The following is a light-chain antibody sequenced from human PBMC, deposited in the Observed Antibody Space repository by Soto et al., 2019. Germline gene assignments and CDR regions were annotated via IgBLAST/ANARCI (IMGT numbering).Light chain of an antibody. V-gene: IGKV3-20*01. Sequence: EVVLTQSPGTLSLSPGERATLSCRASQSVSSNYLAWYQQKPGRAPRLLIFGAFFRATGIPDRFSGSASGTDFTLTISGLVPEDFAVYYCQQYDTAPLTFGGGTRVEI. CDR1: QSVSSNY. J-gene: IGKJ4*01. CDR3: QQYDTAPLT. CDR2: GAF.